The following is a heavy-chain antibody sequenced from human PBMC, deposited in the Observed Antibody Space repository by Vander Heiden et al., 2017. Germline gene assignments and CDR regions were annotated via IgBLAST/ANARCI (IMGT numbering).Heavy chain of an antibody. CDR3: ARCIVGANAFDY. D-gene: IGHD1-26*01. Sequence: QVQLVQSGAEVKKPGSSVKVSCKASGGTVSSCAVRWVRQAPGQGLEWRGGIIPIFGTANYAQKFQGRVTITADESTSTAYMELSSLRSEDTAVYYCARCIVGANAFDYWGQGTLVTVSS. J-gene: IGHJ4*02. CDR1: GGTVSSCA. V-gene: IGHV1-69*01. CDR2: IIPIFGTA.